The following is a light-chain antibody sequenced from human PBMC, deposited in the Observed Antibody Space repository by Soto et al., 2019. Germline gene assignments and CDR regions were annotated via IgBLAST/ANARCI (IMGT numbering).Light chain of an antibody. V-gene: IGKV3-11*01. CDR1: QSVNSY. Sequence: ELVLTQSPAPMSLSPGGRATPSSRASQSVNSYLAWYQQKPGLDPRLLIYHTSSRATGVPARFSGSGSGTDFTLTISSLQPEDFATYYCQESSSSLTFGQGTRLEIK. CDR3: QESSSSLT. J-gene: IGKJ5*01. CDR2: HTS.